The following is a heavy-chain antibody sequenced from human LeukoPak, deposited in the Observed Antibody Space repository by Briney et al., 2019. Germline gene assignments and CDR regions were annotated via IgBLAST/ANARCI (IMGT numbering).Heavy chain of an antibody. CDR3: ARDRAFSTFDY. J-gene: IGHJ4*02. D-gene: IGHD2-2*01. Sequence: PGGSLRLSCAASGFTFSDHYMDWVRQAPGKGLEWLGNINPDASTKNYAASVRGRFTSSRDNAKNSLYLHMSSLRAEDTAIYYCARDRAFSTFDYWGRGTLVTVSS. CDR1: GFTFSDHY. CDR2: INPDASTK. V-gene: IGHV3-7*01.